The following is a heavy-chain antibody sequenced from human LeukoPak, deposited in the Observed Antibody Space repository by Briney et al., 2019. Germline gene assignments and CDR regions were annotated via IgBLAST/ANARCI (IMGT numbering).Heavy chain of an antibody. V-gene: IGHV1-8*01. CDR2: MNPNSGNT. CDR3: AVVGATPRGGSKFDY. J-gene: IGHJ4*02. D-gene: IGHD1-26*01. CDR1: GYTFTSYD. Sequence: EASVTVSCTASGYTFTSYDINWVRQATRQGLEWMGWMNPNSGNTGYAQKFQGRVTMTEDTSTDTAYMELSSLRSEDTAVYYCAVVGATPRGGSKFDYWGQGTLVTVSS.